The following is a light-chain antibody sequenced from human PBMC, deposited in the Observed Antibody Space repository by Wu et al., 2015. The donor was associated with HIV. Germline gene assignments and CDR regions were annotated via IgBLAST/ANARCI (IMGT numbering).Light chain of an antibody. CDR1: QTIYSN. CDR2: DAS. CDR3: QQRGNWPLYT. V-gene: IGKV3-11*01. J-gene: IGKJ2*01. Sequence: EILLTQSPATLSVSPGERATLSCRTSQTIYSNLAWYQQKPGQAPRLLIYDASNRATGVPARFSGTGSGTDFTLTISSLEPDDSAVYYCQQRGNWPLYTFGQGTKLDI.